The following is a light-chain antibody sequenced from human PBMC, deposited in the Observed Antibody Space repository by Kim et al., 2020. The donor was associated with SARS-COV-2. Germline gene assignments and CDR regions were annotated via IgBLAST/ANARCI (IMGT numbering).Light chain of an antibody. CDR3: AGWDDSLNAEV. J-gene: IGLJ3*02. CDR2: KNN. V-gene: IGLV1-44*01. Sequence: QSVLTQPPSVSGTPGQRVTISCSGSSSNLATNSVHWYQQFPGTAPEVLIYKNNQRPSGVPDRFSGSKSGTSASLAISGLQSEDEGDYYCAGWDDSLNAEVFGGGTKVTVL. CDR1: SSNLATNS.